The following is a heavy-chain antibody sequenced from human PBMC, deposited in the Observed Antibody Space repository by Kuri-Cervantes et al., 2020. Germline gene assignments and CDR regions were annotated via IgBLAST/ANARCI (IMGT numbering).Heavy chain of an antibody. CDR1: GGSISSYY. CDR3: ARGRSSRGRAGIVWWHY. D-gene: IGHD1-26*01. V-gene: IGHV4-4*07. CDR2: IYISGST. J-gene: IGHJ4*02. Sequence: GSLRLSCTVSGGSISSYYWSWIRLPAGKGLEWIGRIYISGSTNYNPSLKSRVTISVDTSKNQFSLKVSSVTAADTAVYYCARGRSSRGRAGIVWWHYWGQGTLVTVSS.